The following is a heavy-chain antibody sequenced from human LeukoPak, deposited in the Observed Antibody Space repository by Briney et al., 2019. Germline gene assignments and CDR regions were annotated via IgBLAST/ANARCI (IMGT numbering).Heavy chain of an antibody. CDR3: ARGGITIFGVAFDY. J-gene: IGHJ4*02. CDR2: INPNSGGT. CDR1: GYTFTGYY. V-gene: IGHV1-2*06. Sequence: EASVKVSCKASGYTFTGYYMHWVRQAPGQGLEWMGRINPNSGGTNYAQKFQGRVTMTRDKSISTAYMELSRLRSDDTAVYYCARGGITIFGVAFDYWGQGTLVTVSS. D-gene: IGHD3-3*01.